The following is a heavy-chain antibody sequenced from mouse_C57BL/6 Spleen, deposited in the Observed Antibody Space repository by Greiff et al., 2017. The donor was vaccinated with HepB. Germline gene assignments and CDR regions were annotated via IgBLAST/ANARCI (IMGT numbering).Heavy chain of an antibody. CDR1: GFTFRSYG. J-gene: IGHJ4*01. CDR3: ASLIATRDAMDY. D-gene: IGHD1-1*01. V-gene: IGHV5-6*01. CDR2: ISSGGSYT. Sequence: EVQVVESGGDLVKPGGSLKLSCAASGFTFRSYGMSWVRQTPDKRLEWVATISSGGSYTYYPDSVKGRFTISRDNTKNTLYLQMSSLKSEDTAMYYCASLIATRDAMDYWGQGTSVTVSS.